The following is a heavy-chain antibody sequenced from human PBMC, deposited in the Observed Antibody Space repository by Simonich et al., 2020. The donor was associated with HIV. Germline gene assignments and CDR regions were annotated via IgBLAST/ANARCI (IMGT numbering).Heavy chain of an antibody. D-gene: IGHD7-27*01. J-gene: IGHJ4*02. CDR1: GYSISSGYY. CDR3: ARQGGAIGLGY. V-gene: IGHV4-38-2*01. Sequence: QVQLQESGPGLVKPSATLSLTCAVSGYSISSGYYWGWIRQPPGKGLEWIGSIYHSGNTYYNPSLKSRLTISVDTSKNQFSLKLSSVTAADTAVYYCARQGGAIGLGYWGQGTLVTVSS. CDR2: IYHSGNT.